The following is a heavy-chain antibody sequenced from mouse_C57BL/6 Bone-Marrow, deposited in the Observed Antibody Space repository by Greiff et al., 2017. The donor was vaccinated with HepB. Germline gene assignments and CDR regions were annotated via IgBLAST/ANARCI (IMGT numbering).Heavy chain of an antibody. J-gene: IGHJ3*01. CDR2: ISSGSSTI. Sequence: EVQRVESGGGLVKPGGSLKLSCAASGFTFSDYGMHWVRQAPEKGLEWVAYISSGSSTIYYADTVKGRFTISRDNAKNTLFLQMTSLRSEDTAMYYCARHVGFAYWGQGTLVTVSA. CDR3: ARHVGFAY. CDR1: GFTFSDYG. V-gene: IGHV5-17*01.